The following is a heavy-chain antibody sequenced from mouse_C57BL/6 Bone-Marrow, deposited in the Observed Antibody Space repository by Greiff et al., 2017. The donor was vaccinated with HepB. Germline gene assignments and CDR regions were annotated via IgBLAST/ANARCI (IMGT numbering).Heavy chain of an antibody. CDR2: IHPNSGST. CDR1: GYTFTSYW. Sequence: LVESGAELVKPGASVKLSCKASGYTFTSYWMHWVKQRPGQGLEWIGMIHPNSGSTNYNEKFKSKATLTVDKSSSTAYMQLSSLTSEDSAVYYCARFRDYDGAWFAYWGQGTLVTVSA. V-gene: IGHV1-64*01. D-gene: IGHD2-4*01. J-gene: IGHJ3*01. CDR3: ARFRDYDGAWFAY.